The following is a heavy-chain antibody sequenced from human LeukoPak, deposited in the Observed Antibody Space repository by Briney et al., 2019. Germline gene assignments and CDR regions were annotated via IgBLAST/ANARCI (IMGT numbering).Heavy chain of an antibody. V-gene: IGHV1-2*02. CDR3: ARVERAAAGKNFDY. Sequence: ASVKVSCKASGYTFTGYYMHWVRQAPGQGLEWMGWINPNSGGTNYAQKFQGRVSMTRDTSISTAYMELSRPRSDDTAVYYCARVERAAAGKNFDYWGQGTLVTVSS. CDR1: GYTFTGYY. D-gene: IGHD6-13*01. J-gene: IGHJ4*02. CDR2: INPNSGGT.